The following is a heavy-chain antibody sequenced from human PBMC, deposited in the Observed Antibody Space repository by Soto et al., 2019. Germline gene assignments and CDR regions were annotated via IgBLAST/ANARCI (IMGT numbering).Heavy chain of an antibody. CDR3: ARNGGFGELLYEGGAFDI. V-gene: IGHV3-53*02. J-gene: IGHJ3*02. Sequence: EVQLVETGGGLIQPGGSLRLSCAASGFTVSSNYMSWVRQAPGKGLEWVSVIYSGGSTYYADSVKGRFTISRDNSKNTLYLQMNSLSAEDTAVYYCARNGGFGELLYEGGAFDIWGQGTMVTVSS. CDR1: GFTVSSNY. D-gene: IGHD3-10*01. CDR2: IYSGGST.